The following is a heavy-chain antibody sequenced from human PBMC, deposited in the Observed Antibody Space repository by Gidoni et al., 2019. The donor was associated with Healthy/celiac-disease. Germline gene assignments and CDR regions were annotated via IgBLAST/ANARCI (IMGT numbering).Heavy chain of an antibody. D-gene: IGHD2-21*02. CDR3: ALSLAYCGGDCYSGLFDY. CDR2: IIPIFGTA. Sequence: QVQLVQSGAEVKKPGSSVTVSCKASGGTFSSYAISWVRQAPGQGLEWMGGIIPIFGTANYAQKFQGRVTITADESTSTAYMELSSLRSEDTAVYYCALSLAYCGGDCYSGLFDYWGQGTLVTVSS. V-gene: IGHV1-69*01. CDR1: GGTFSSYA. J-gene: IGHJ4*02.